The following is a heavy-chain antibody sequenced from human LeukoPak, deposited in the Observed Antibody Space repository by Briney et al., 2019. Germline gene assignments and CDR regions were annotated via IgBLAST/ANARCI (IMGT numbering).Heavy chain of an antibody. CDR2: ISSSSSYT. Sequence: GGSLRLSCAASGFTFSDYYMSWIRQAPGKGLEWVSYISSSSSYTNHADSVKGRFTISRDNAKNSLYLQMNSLRAEDTAVYYCARSYDCSSTSCYYDYYYGMDVWGKGTTVTVSS. D-gene: IGHD2-2*01. J-gene: IGHJ6*04. V-gene: IGHV3-11*06. CDR1: GFTFSDYY. CDR3: ARSYDCSSTSCYYDYYYGMDV.